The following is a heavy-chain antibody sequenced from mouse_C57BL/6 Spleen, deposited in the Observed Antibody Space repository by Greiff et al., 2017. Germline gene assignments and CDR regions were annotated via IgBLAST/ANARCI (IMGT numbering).Heavy chain of an antibody. CDR2: VYLGDGDT. D-gene: IGHD1-1*01. CDR1: GYAFSSYW. J-gene: IGHJ2*01. Sequence: VQLQQSGAALVKPGASVKISCKASGYAFSSYWMKWVKQRPGKGLEWIGQVYLGDGDTNDNGKFKGKATLTADKSSSTAYMQLSSLTSEDSAVYFCARSFTTVGDCWGQGTTLTVSS. V-gene: IGHV1-80*01. CDR3: ARSFTTVGDC.